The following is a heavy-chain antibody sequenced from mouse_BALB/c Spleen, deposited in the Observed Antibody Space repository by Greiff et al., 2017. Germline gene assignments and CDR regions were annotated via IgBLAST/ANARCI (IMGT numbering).Heavy chain of an antibody. D-gene: IGHD1-1*01. V-gene: IGHV1-7*01. Sequence: QVQLQQSGAELAKPGASVKMSCKASGYTFTSYWMHWVKQRPGQGLEWIGYINPSTGYTEYNQKFKDKATLTADKSSSTAYMQLSSLTSEDSAVYYCARSYYGSSRYWGQGTTLTVS. J-gene: IGHJ2*01. CDR2: INPSTGYT. CDR3: ARSYYGSSRY. CDR1: GYTFTSYW.